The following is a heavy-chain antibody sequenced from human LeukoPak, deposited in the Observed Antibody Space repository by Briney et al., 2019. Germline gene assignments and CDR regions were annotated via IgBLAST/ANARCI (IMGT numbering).Heavy chain of an antibody. CDR1: GYTFTSYD. J-gene: IGHJ4*02. CDR3: ARVTFGGVVADFDY. V-gene: IGHV1-8*01. Sequence: ASVKVSRKASGYTFTSYDINWVRQATGQGLEWMGWMNPNSGNTGYAQKFQGRVTMTRNTSISTAYMELSSLRSEDTAVYYCARVTFGGVVADFDYWGQGTLVTVSS. CDR2: MNPNSGNT. D-gene: IGHD3-16*02.